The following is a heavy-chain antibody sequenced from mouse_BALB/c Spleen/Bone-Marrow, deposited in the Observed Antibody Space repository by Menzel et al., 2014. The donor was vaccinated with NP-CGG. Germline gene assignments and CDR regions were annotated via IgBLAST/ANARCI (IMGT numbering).Heavy chain of an antibody. CDR3: ARELGRGFAY. CDR2: INPGSGGI. CDR1: GYAFTNYL. Sequence: VKLMGSGAELVRPGTSVTVSCKASGYAFTNYLIEWVKQRPGQGLERIGVINPGSGGINYNEKFRVKATLTADKSSSIVYMQLSSLTSDDSAVYFCARELGRGFAYWGQGTLVTASA. D-gene: IGHD4-1*01. V-gene: IGHV1-54*01. J-gene: IGHJ3*01.